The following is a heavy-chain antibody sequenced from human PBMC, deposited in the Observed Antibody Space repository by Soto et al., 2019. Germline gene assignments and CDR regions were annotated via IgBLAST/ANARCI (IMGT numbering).Heavy chain of an antibody. CDR2: IIPIFGTA. J-gene: IGHJ6*02. V-gene: IGHV1-69*13. D-gene: IGHD3-10*01. CDR1: GGTFSSYA. CDR3: AMARGVIIYYYGMDV. Sequence: GASVKVSCKASGGTFSSYAISWVRQAPGQGLEWMGGIIPIFGTANYAQKFQGRVTITADESTSTAYMELSSLRSEDTAVYYCAMARGVIIYYYGMDVWGQGTTVTVSS.